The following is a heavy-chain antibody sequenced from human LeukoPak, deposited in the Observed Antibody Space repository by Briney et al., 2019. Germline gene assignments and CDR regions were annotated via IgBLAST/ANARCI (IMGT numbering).Heavy chain of an antibody. V-gene: IGHV3-7*01. Sequence: GGSLRLSCADSGLTISNNWMSWVRQAPGKGLEWVANIKKDGSEKYYVDAVKGRLTISRDNAKTSLYLQMNSLRAEDTAVYYCARDLSGIAGYTYGRGIDYWGQGTLVTVSS. J-gene: IGHJ4*02. CDR3: ARDLSGIAGYTYGRGIDY. CDR2: IKKDGSEK. D-gene: IGHD5-18*01. CDR1: GLTISNNW.